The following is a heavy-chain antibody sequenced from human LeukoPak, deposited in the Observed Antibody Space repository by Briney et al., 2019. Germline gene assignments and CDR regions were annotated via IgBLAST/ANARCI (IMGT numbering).Heavy chain of an antibody. V-gene: IGHV3-33*01. CDR3: ATEVGSGWSLQY. J-gene: IGHJ4*02. CDR1: GFTFSSYG. D-gene: IGHD6-19*01. Sequence: GRSLRLSCAASGFTFSSYGMHWVRQAPGKGLEWVAVIWYDGSNKYYADSVKGRFTISRDDSKNTLYLQMNSLRAEDTAVYYCATEVGSGWSLQYWGQGTLVTVSS. CDR2: IWYDGSNK.